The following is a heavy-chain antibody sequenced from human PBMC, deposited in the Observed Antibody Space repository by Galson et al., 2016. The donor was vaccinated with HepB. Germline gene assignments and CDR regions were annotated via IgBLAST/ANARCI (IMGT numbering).Heavy chain of an antibody. CDR1: GFNFSGYA. J-gene: IGHJ4*02. Sequence: SLRLSCAASGFNFSGYAMGWVRQAPGKGLEWVSAISVSSSRTYDVESLKGRFTISRDNSKNTLYLQMSSLRAEDTAVYHCVEGLAEADHWGQGTLVTVSS. CDR3: VEGLAEADH. V-gene: IGHV3-23*01. CDR2: ISVSSSRT.